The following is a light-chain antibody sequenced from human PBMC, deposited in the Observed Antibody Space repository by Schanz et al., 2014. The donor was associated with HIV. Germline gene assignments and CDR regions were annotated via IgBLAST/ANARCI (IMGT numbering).Light chain of an antibody. J-gene: IGLJ1*01. CDR1: TGAVTSGHY. Sequence: QAVVTQESSLTVSPGGTVTLTCGSSTGAVTSGHYAYWFQQKPGQAPRTLIYKTNNKQSWTPARFSGSLLGGKAALTLSGAQPEDEADYYCLLSYNGGGVFGTGTKLTVL. CDR2: KTN. CDR3: LLSYNGGGV. V-gene: IGLV7-46*01.